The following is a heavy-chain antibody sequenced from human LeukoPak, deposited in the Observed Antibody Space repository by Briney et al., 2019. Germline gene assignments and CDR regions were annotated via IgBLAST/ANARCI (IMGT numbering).Heavy chain of an antibody. CDR3: ARGVGRFLEWLLRMDYFDY. CDR2: INHSGST. J-gene: IGHJ4*02. CDR1: GGSFSGYY. Sequence: SETLSLTCAVYGGSFSGYYWSWIRQPPGKGLEWIGEINHSGSTNYDPSLKSRVTISVDTSKNQFSLKLSSVTAADTAVYYCARGVGRFLEWLLRMDYFDYWGQGTLVTVSS. D-gene: IGHD3-3*01. V-gene: IGHV4-34*01.